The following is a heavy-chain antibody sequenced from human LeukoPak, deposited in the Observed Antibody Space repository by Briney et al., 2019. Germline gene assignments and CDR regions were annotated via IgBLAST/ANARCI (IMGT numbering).Heavy chain of an antibody. V-gene: IGHV3-48*03. CDR2: ISSSGTAI. CDR3: ARDLYNLGYTNWFDP. Sequence: GGSLRLSCAASGFTFSNYEMNWVRQAPGRGLEWVSYISSSGTAIYYADSVKGRFTISRDNAKNSLYLQMNSLRAEDTAVYYCARDLYNLGYTNWFDPWGQGTLVTVSS. J-gene: IGHJ5*02. CDR1: GFTFSNYE. D-gene: IGHD5-18*01.